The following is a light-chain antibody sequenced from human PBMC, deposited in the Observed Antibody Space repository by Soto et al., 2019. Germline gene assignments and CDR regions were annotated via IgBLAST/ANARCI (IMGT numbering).Light chain of an antibody. CDR1: QSITRW. J-gene: IGKJ5*01. V-gene: IGKV1-9*01. CDR2: AAS. CDR3: QELNSYRIS. Sequence: DIQLPHSPSTPSASTGDRFTITCRASQSITRWLAWYQQKPGKAPKLLIYAASTLQSGVPSRFSGSGSGTEFTLTISCLQPEDFATYYCQELNSYRISFGQGRRLEIK.